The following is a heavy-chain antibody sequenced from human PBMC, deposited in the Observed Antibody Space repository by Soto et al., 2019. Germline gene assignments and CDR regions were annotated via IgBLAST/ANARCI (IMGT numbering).Heavy chain of an antibody. D-gene: IGHD6-19*01. V-gene: IGHV1-69*13. Sequence: SVKVSCKASGGTFSSYAISWVRQAPGQGLEWMGGIIPIFGTANYAQKFQGRVTITADESTSTAYMELSSLRSEDTAVYYCARIGYRCCWSQKHAFDIWGQGTMDPVSS. CDR3: ARIGYRCCWSQKHAFDI. CDR2: IIPIFGTA. J-gene: IGHJ3*02. CDR1: GGTFSSYA.